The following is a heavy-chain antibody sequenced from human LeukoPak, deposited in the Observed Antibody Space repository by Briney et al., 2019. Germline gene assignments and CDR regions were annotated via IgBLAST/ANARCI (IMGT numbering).Heavy chain of an antibody. J-gene: IGHJ4*02. D-gene: IGHD3-22*01. CDR3: VKESGWSMIVVTIDY. V-gene: IGHV3-23*01. CDR1: GFTFSSYA. Sequence: PGGSLTLSCAASGFTFSSYAMTWVRQAPGKGLEWVSTISGGGGTTYYAYPVKGRFTIARDNSKHTLYLQIKIRTAEDTAVYYCVKESGWSMIVVTIDYWGQGTLVSVSS. CDR2: ISGGGGTT.